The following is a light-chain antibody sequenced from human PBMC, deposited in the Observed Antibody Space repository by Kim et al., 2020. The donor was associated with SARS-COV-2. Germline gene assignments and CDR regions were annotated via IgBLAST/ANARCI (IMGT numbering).Light chain of an antibody. CDR3: QHYNNWPYS. CDR1: QSLDSN. J-gene: IGKJ2*03. V-gene: IGKV3-15*01. Sequence: SVSPGDRVTVSCKASQSLDSNLAWYQQRPGQAPRLLIYRASTRATGIPDRFSGSGSRTEFTLTISSLQSEDFAVYFCQHYNNWPYSFGQGTNWRS. CDR2: RAS.